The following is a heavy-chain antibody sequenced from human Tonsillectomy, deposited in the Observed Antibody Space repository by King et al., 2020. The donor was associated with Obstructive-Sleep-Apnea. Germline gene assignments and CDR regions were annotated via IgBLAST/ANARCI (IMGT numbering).Heavy chain of an antibody. J-gene: IGHJ2*01. CDR2: ISAYNGHT. Sequence: QLVQSGAEVKKPGASVKVSCKASGYTFITYGVSWVRQAPGQGLEWMGWISAYNGHTNYAQKLQGRVTMTTDTSTSTAYMEMRSLRSDDTAVYYCARLVDLPTDWYFDLWGRGTLVTVSS. CDR1: GYTFITYG. V-gene: IGHV1-18*04. CDR3: ARLVDLPTDWYFDL. D-gene: IGHD1-26*01.